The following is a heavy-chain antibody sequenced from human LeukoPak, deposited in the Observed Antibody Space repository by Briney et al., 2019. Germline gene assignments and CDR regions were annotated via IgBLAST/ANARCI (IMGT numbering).Heavy chain of an antibody. CDR1: GFTFSDYY. CDR3: ARDPSRIFSHLQSNWFDP. Sequence: GGSLRLSCAASGFTFSDYYMSWIRQAPGKGLEWVSYISSSDSTIYYADSVKGRFTISRDNAKNSLYLQMNSLRAEDTAVYYCARDPSRIFSHLQSNWFDPWGQGTLVTVSS. J-gene: IGHJ5*02. V-gene: IGHV3-11*01. D-gene: IGHD2-21*01. CDR2: ISSSDSTI.